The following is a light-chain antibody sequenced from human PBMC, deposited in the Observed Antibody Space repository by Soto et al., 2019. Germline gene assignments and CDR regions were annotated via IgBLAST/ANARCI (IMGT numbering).Light chain of an antibody. V-gene: IGKV1-5*01. CDR3: QQHNSYPYT. CDR1: QSISNW. J-gene: IGKJ4*01. CDR2: DAS. Sequence: DIQMTQSPSTLSASVGDRVTITCRASQSISNWLAWYQQKPGKAPKLLIYDASSLESGVPSRFSGSGSGTEFTLTISSLQPDDSATYYCQQHNSYPYTFGQGTKVEIK.